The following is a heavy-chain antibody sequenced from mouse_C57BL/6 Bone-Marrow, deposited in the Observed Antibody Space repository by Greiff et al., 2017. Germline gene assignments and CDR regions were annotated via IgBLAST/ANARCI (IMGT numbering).Heavy chain of an antibody. CDR3: ARDGRNWYFDV. Sequence: EVMLVESEGGLVQPGSSMKLSCTASGFTFSDYYMAWVRQVPEKGLEWVANINYDGSSTYYLDSLKSRFIISRDNAKSILYLQMSSLKSEDTATYYCARDGRNWYFDVWGTGTTVTVSS. CDR2: INYDGSST. V-gene: IGHV5-16*01. D-gene: IGHD4-1*01. J-gene: IGHJ1*03. CDR1: GFTFSDYY.